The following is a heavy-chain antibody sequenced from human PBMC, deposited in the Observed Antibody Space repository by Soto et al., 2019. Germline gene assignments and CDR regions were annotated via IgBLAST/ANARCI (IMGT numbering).Heavy chain of an antibody. CDR2: IYPGDSDT. D-gene: IGHD6-6*01. J-gene: IGHJ6*03. Sequence: PGESLKISCKGSGYSFTSYWIGWVRQMPGKGLEWMGIIYPGDSDTRYSPSFQGQVTISADKSISTAYLQWSSLKASDTAMYYCARHGSIAAPYYYYMDVWGKGTTVTVSS. CDR1: GYSFTSYW. CDR3: ARHGSIAAPYYYYMDV. V-gene: IGHV5-51*01.